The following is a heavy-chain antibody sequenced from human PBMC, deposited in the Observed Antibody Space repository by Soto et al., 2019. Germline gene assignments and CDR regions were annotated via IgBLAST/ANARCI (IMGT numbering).Heavy chain of an antibody. Sequence: QVQLAQSTGEVKKPGASVRVSCKATGYTFIRYGIAWVRQAPGQGFEWMGWISPYNDHTVYAQKFQGRVTMTADTTTRAMYMNLRGLKSDDTAVYYCARGGYYDNSWGKLSHYGLDVWGQGTSVSVSS. D-gene: IGHD3-16*01. CDR2: ISPYNDHT. V-gene: IGHV1-18*01. CDR3: ARGGYYDNSWGKLSHYGLDV. J-gene: IGHJ6*02. CDR1: GYTFIRYG.